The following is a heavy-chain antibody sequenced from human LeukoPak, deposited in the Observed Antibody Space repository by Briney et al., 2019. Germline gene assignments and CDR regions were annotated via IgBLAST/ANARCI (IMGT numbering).Heavy chain of an antibody. D-gene: IGHD2-15*01. CDR2: IYPGDSNT. CDR3: ASRACSGSSCPFNY. Sequence: GECLKISCKGSGYSFTNYWTGWLRQMPGKGLEWMGIIYPGDSNTRYSPSFQGQVTISADKSISTAYLQWSSLKASDTAMYYCASRACSGSSCPFNYWGQGTLVTISS. CDR1: GYSFTNYW. V-gene: IGHV5-51*01. J-gene: IGHJ4*02.